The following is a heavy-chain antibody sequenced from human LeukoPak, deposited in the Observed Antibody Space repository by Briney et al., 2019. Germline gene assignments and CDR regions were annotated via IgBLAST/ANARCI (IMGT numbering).Heavy chain of an antibody. CDR2: IYHSGST. J-gene: IGHJ4*02. V-gene: IGHV4-4*02. Sequence: PSGTLSLTCAVSGGSISSSNWWSWVRQPPGKGLEWIGEIYHSGSTNYNPSLKSRVTISVDKSKNQFSLKLSSATAADTAVYYCASGVGVSSSWYFDYWGQGTLVTVSS. CDR3: ASGVGVSSSWYFDY. D-gene: IGHD6-13*01. CDR1: GGSISSSNW.